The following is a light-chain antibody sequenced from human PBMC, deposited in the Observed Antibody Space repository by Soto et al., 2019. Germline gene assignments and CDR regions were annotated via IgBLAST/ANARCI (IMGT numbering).Light chain of an antibody. J-gene: IGKJ4*01. CDR2: HAS. CDR1: QSVSNN. CDR3: QEYNQWPIT. Sequence: EIVMTQSPATLSVSPGERATLSCRASQSVSNNLAWYQKKPGQAPRLLIYHASTRSTGIPARFSGRGSGTEFTPTISSLQSEDFAVCYCQEYNQWPITFGGGTKVDIK. V-gene: IGKV3-15*01.